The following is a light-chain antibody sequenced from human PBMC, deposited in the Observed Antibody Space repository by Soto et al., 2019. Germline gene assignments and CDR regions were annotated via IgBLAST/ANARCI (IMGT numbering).Light chain of an antibody. J-gene: IGKJ5*01. CDR1: ESVSGW. CDR3: QQLNSFPIT. CDR2: KAS. Sequence: EIHMTQSPSTQYTSVGHRVSISCXASESVSGWLAWYQQKPGKAPNLLIYKASNLETGVPSRFSGSGSGTEFTLTISSLQPGDFGTYYCQQLNSFPITFGQGTRLEIK. V-gene: IGKV1-5*03.